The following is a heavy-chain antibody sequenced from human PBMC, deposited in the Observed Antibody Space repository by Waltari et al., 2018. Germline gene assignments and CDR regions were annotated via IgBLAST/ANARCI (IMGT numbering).Heavy chain of an antibody. Sequence: QLQLQESGPGLVKPSQTLSLTCTVSGGSISSGGYYWSWIRQHPGKGLEWIGYIYYSGSTYYNPSLKSRVTISVDTSKNQFSLKLSSVTAADTAVYYCARNIAAAAALVDYWGQGTLVTVSS. CDR2: IYYSGST. V-gene: IGHV4-31*03. CDR3: ARNIAAAAALVDY. D-gene: IGHD6-13*01. CDR1: GGSISSGGYY. J-gene: IGHJ4*02.